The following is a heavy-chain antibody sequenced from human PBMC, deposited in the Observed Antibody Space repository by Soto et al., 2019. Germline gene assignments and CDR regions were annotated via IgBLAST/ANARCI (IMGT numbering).Heavy chain of an antibody. J-gene: IGHJ4*02. Sequence: GGSLRLSCAASGFTFSSYAMSWVRQAPGKGLEWVSAISGSGGSTYYADSVKGRFTISRDNSKNTLYLQMNSLRAEDTAVYYCVASRGFLEWLLLDYWGQGTLVTVSS. CDR1: GFTFSSYA. CDR3: VASRGFLEWLLLDY. D-gene: IGHD3-3*01. V-gene: IGHV3-23*01. CDR2: ISGSGGST.